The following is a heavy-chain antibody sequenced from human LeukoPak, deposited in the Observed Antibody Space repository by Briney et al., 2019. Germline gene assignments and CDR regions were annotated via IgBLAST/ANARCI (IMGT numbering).Heavy chain of an antibody. J-gene: IGHJ4*02. Sequence: ASVKVSCKASEYTLTTYTLHWVRQAPGQGLEWMGISNPSGGSTRYAQKFQGRITMTRDTSTSTVYMELSSLISDDTAVYYCARAYDGSGNLDYWGQGTLVTVSS. V-gene: IGHV1-46*01. D-gene: IGHD3-22*01. CDR2: SNPSGGST. CDR1: EYTLTTYT. CDR3: ARAYDGSGNLDY.